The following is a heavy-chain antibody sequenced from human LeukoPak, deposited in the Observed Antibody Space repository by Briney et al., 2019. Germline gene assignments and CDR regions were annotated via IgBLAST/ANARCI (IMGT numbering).Heavy chain of an antibody. J-gene: IGHJ4*02. CDR3: ARRGGYNRKPEFDY. V-gene: IGHV3-23*01. CDR1: GFTFSSYA. D-gene: IGHD5-24*01. Sequence: GGSLRLSCAASGFTFSSYAMSWVRQAPGKGLEWVSAISGSGGSTYYADSVKGRFTISRDNSKNTLYLQMNSLRAEDTAVYYCARRGGYNRKPEFDYWGQGTLVTVSS. CDR2: ISGSGGST.